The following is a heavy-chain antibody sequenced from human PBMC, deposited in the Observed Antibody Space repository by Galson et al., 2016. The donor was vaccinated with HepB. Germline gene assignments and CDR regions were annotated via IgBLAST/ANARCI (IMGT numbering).Heavy chain of an antibody. CDR1: GFTFSSYY. CDR3: ARDPSYYSGMDV. Sequence: SLRLSCAASGFTFSSYYMHWVRQAPGKGQVWVSRINRDESSTSYADYVKGRFTISRDNAKNTLYLQMNSLRAEDTAVYYCARDPSYYSGMDVWGQGTTVTVSS. J-gene: IGHJ6*02. CDR2: INRDESST. V-gene: IGHV3-74*01.